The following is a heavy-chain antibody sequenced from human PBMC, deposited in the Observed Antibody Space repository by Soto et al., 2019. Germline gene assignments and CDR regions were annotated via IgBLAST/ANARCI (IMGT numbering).Heavy chain of an antibody. CDR3: AKAAGRIAREYFDY. CDR1: GFTFSSYG. Sequence: GGSLRLSCAASGFTFSSYGMHWVRQAPGKGLEWVAVISYDGSNKYYADSVKGRFTISRDNSKNTLYLQMNSLRAEDTAVYYCAKAAGRIAREYFDYWGQGTLVTVSS. D-gene: IGHD6-13*01. CDR2: ISYDGSNK. J-gene: IGHJ4*02. V-gene: IGHV3-30*18.